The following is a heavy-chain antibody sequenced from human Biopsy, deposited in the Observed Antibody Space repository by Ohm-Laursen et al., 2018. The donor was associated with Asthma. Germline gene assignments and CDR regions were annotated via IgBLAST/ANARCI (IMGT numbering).Heavy chain of an antibody. Sequence: SQTLSLTCIVSGGSVSSGSYYWSWIRQPPGKGLEWIGYIYYSGSTNYNPSLKSRVTISVDTSKNQFSLKLSSVTAADTAVYYCARVTRITIFGVGGIQDYWGQGTLVTVSS. D-gene: IGHD3-3*01. V-gene: IGHV4-61*01. CDR2: IYYSGST. CDR1: GGSVSSGSYY. J-gene: IGHJ4*02. CDR3: ARVTRITIFGVGGIQDY.